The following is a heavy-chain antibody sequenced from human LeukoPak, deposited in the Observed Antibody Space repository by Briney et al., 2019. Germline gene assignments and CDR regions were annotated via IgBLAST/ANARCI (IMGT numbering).Heavy chain of an antibody. CDR1: GFTFSSYA. CDR2: ISGSGGST. J-gene: IGHJ4*02. D-gene: IGHD4-17*01. CDR3: AKKKGPRGDGDPIDY. V-gene: IGHV3-23*01. Sequence: GGSLRLSCAASGFTFSSYAMSWVRQAPGKGLEWVSAISGSGGSTYYADSVKGRFTISRDNSKNTLYLQMNSLRAEDTAVYYCAKKKGPRGDGDPIDYWGQGTLVTVSS.